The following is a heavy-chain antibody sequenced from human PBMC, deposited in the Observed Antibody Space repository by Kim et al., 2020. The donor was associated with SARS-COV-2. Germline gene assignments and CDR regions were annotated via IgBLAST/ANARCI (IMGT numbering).Heavy chain of an antibody. J-gene: IGHJ4*02. Sequence: NYNPSLKSRVTMSVDTSKSQFSLDLTSVTAADTAVYYCARMHYSGSYFDFWGQGALVTVSS. D-gene: IGHD1-26*01. CDR3: ARMHYSGSYFDF. V-gene: IGHV4-4*07.